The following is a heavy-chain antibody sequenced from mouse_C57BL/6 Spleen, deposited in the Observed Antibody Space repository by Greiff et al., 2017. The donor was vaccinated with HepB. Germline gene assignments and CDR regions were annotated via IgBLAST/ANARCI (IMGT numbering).Heavy chain of an antibody. Sequence: QVQLQQSGPELVKPGASVKISCKASGYAFSSSWMNWVKQRPGKGLEWIGRIYPGDGDTNYNGKFKGKATLTADKSSSTAYMQLSSLTSEDSAVYFCAREEVDYDDYAMDYWGQGTSVTVSS. D-gene: IGHD2-4*01. CDR3: AREEVDYDDYAMDY. CDR1: GYAFSSSW. CDR2: IYPGDGDT. V-gene: IGHV1-82*01. J-gene: IGHJ4*01.